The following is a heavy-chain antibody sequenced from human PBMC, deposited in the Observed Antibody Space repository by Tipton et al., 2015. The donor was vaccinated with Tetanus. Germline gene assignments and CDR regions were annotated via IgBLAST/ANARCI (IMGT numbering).Heavy chain of an antibody. Sequence: GLVKPSETLSLTCTVSGGSISTRNYFWGWIRQAPGKGLEWIGNIYYSGSTDYNPSLKSRVAISVDTAKNQFSLQLKSVTAADTAIYYCARTTRRWLHPDYWGPGTLVTVSS. CDR1: GGSISTRNYF. J-gene: IGHJ4*02. D-gene: IGHD5-24*01. CDR2: IYYSGST. V-gene: IGHV4-39*07. CDR3: ARTTRRWLHPDY.